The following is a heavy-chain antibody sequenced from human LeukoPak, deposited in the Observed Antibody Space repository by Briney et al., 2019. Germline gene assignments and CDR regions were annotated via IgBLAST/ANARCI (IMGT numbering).Heavy chain of an antibody. D-gene: IGHD6-19*01. Sequence: PSETLSLTCAVYGGSFSGYYWSWIRQPPGKGLEWIGEINHSGSTNYNPSLKSRVTMSVDTSKNQFSLKLSSVTAADTAVYYCARVGYSSGWYYFDYWGQGTLVTVSS. J-gene: IGHJ4*02. CDR2: INHSGST. V-gene: IGHV4-34*01. CDR1: GGSFSGYY. CDR3: ARVGYSSGWYYFDY.